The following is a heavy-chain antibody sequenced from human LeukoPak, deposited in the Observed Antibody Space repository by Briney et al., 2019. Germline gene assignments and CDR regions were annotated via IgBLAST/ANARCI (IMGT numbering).Heavy chain of an antibody. Sequence: GGSLRLSCAASGFSFSSYAMSWVRQAPGKGLERVSAISGSGGSTYYADSVKGRFTISRDNSKNTLYLQMNSLRAEDTAVYYCAKGSSSHLYYFDYWGQGTLVTVSS. CDR3: AKGSSSHLYYFDY. J-gene: IGHJ4*02. V-gene: IGHV3-23*01. D-gene: IGHD6-6*01. CDR1: GFSFSSYA. CDR2: ISGSGGST.